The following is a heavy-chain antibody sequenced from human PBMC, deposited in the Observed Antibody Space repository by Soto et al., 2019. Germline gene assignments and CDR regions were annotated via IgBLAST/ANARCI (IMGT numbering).Heavy chain of an antibody. CDR2: IYYSGSS. CDR3: ARGTYYGDYHIPTNGFHY. CDR1: GGSVTSTTYY. J-gene: IGHJ4*02. D-gene: IGHD4-17*01. Sequence: KASETLSLTCTVSGGSVTSTTYYWSWIRQSPGKGLEWIGYIYYSGSSNYNPSLKSRVTISVDTSKNQFSLKLSSVTAADTAVYFCARGTYYGDYHIPTNGFHYWGQGTLVTVSS. V-gene: IGHV4-61*01.